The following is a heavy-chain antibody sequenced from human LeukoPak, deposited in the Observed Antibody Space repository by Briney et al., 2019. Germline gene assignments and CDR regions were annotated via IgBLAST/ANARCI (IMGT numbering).Heavy chain of an antibody. V-gene: IGHV4-61*01. CDR2: TYYSGST. D-gene: IGHD3-10*01. J-gene: IGHJ5*01. CDR1: GGSVSSGSYY. CDR3: ARAGRGSFLGWFDS. Sequence: SETLSLTCTVSGGSVSSGSYYWSWIRQPPGKGLEWTGNTYYSGSTYCNPSLKSRVAISVDTSKNQFSLKLSSVTAADTAVYYCARAGRGSFLGWFDSWGQGTLVTVSS.